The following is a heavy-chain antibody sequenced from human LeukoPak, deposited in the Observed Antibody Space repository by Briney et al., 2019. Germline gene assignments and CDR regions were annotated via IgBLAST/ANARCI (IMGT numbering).Heavy chain of an antibody. CDR2: IYPSGGST. CDR1: GYTFTTYY. Sequence: ASVKVSCKAFGYTFTTYYMHWVRQSPGQGLEWMGMIYPSGGSTSYAQKFQGRVTMTRDTSTSTIYMEMSSLRSEDTAVYYCARLYDISNSWFDPWGQGTLVTVSS. V-gene: IGHV1-46*03. CDR3: ARLYDISNSWFDP. D-gene: IGHD3-9*01. J-gene: IGHJ5*02.